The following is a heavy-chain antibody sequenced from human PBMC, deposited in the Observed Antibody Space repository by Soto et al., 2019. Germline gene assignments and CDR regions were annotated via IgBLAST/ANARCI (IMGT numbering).Heavy chain of an antibody. Sequence: GGSLRLSCAASGFTFSSYGMHWVRQAPGKGLEWVAVISYDGSNKYYADSVKGRFTISRDNSKNTLYLQMNSLRAEDTAVYYCAKGPKWEHPGSAFDIWGQGTMVTVSS. CDR3: AKGPKWEHPGSAFDI. V-gene: IGHV3-30*18. D-gene: IGHD1-26*01. J-gene: IGHJ3*02. CDR2: ISYDGSNK. CDR1: GFTFSSYG.